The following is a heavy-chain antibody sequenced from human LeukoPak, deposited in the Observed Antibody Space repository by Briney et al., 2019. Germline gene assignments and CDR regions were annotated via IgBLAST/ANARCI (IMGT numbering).Heavy chain of an antibody. Sequence: ASVKVSCKASGYTFTGYYMHWVRQAPGQGLEWMGWVAPYNGNTNYAQNLQDRVTMTAGTSTSTAYMELSSLRSEDTAVYYCARSGYNWNYYPYYFDYWGQGTLVTVSS. CDR2: VAPYNGNT. V-gene: IGHV1-18*04. J-gene: IGHJ4*02. CDR3: ARSGYNWNYYPYYFDY. CDR1: GYTFTGYY. D-gene: IGHD1-7*01.